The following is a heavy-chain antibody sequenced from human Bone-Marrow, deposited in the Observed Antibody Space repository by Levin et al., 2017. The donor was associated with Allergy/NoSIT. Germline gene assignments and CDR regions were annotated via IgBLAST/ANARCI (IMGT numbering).Heavy chain of an antibody. J-gene: IGHJ4*02. D-gene: IGHD2-15*01. CDR3: AREGGGSGGNCHDF. CDR2: VYNFVNT. V-gene: IGHV4-61*01. CDR1: GASVSSATSN. Sequence: SETLSLTCTVSGASVSSATSNWSWIRRPPGKGLEWIGFVYNFVNTNYNPSLKSRVTISVDASKNQFSLRLSSVTPADTAFYYCAREGGGSGGNCHDFWGQGTLVTVSS.